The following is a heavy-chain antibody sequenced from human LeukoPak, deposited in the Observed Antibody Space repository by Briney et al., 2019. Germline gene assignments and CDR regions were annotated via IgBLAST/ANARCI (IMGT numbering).Heavy chain of an antibody. CDR3: ARVSRYYDSSGFHMDYYYYMDV. CDR2: MNPNSGNT. CDR1: GYTFTSYD. V-gene: IGHV1-8*01. Sequence: ASVKVSCKASGYTFTSYDINWVRQATGQGREWMGWMNPNSGNTGYAQKFQGRVTMTRNTSISTAYMELSSLRSEDTAVYYCARVSRYYDSSGFHMDYYYYMDVWGKGTTVTVSS. D-gene: IGHD3-22*01. J-gene: IGHJ6*03.